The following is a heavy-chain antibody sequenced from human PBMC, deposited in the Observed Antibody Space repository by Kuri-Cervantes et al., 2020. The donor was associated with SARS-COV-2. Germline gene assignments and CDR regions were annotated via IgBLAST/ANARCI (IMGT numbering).Heavy chain of an antibody. J-gene: IGHJ4*02. CDR1: PYTFTAYY. Sequence: TVTDSCKDSPYTFTAYYSYWVRPAPGQGLEWMGWINPYNGGTNYAQKFQGRVTLTRDTSISSDYMELNKLRSEDTAVYYCARDPRYCSGGACLDYWGQGTLVTVSS. CDR2: INPYNGGT. V-gene: IGHV1-2*02. CDR3: ARDPRYCSGGACLDY. D-gene: IGHD2-15*01.